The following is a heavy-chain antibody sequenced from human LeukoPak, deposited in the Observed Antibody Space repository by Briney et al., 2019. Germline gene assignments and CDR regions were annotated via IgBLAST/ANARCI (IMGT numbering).Heavy chain of an antibody. D-gene: IGHD6-19*01. CDR3: AREDLYSSGWYLDY. J-gene: IGHJ4*02. V-gene: IGHV4-34*01. CDR2: INHSGST. CDR1: GGSFSGYY. Sequence: SETLSLTCAVYGGSFSGYYWSWIRQPPGKGLEWIGEINHSGSTNYNPSLKSRVTISVDTSKNQFSLKLSSVTAADTAVYYCAREDLYSSGWYLDYWGQGTLVTVSS.